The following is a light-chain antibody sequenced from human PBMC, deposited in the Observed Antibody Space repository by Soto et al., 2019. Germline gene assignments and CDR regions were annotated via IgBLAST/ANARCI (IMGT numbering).Light chain of an antibody. J-gene: IGKJ1*01. CDR1: QSVRSN. CDR3: QQYNNWPRT. CDR2: GAS. V-gene: IGKV3-15*01. Sequence: EIVMTQSPATLSVSPGERATLSCRASQSVRSNLAWYQQKPGQAPRLLIHGASTRATGIPVRFSGSGSGTEFTLTISILQSEDFVVYYCQQYNNWPRTFGQGTKVEIK.